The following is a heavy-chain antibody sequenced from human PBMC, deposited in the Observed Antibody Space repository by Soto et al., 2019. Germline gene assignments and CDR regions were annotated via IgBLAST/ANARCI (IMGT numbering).Heavy chain of an antibody. V-gene: IGHV3-23*01. CDR1: GFTFGSSG. Sequence: GGSLRLSCAASGFTFGSSGMSWVRQAPGKGLEWVSSISGSVTDTYYADSVKGRFTISRDNSRNTLYLQMNSLRAEDTAVYYCAKGSGWYPYFDYWGQGTLVTVSS. CDR2: ISGSVTDT. D-gene: IGHD6-19*01. J-gene: IGHJ4*02. CDR3: AKGSGWYPYFDY.